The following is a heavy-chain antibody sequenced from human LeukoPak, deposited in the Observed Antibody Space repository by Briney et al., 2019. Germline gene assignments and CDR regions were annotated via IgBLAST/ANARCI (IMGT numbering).Heavy chain of an antibody. CDR1: GGSFSGYY. Sequence: SETLSLTYAVYGGSFSGYYWSWIRQPPGKGLEWIGEINHSGSTNYNPSLKSRVTISVDTSKNQFSLKLSSVTAADTAVYYCARGTRYFVVVPAAIHNWFDPWGQGTLVTVSS. D-gene: IGHD2-2*02. J-gene: IGHJ5*02. V-gene: IGHV4-34*01. CDR3: ARGTRYFVVVPAAIHNWFDP. CDR2: INHSGST.